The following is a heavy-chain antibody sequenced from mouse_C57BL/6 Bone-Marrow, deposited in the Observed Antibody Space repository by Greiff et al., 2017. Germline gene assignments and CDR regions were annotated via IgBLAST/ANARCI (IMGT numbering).Heavy chain of an antibody. J-gene: IGHJ2*01. V-gene: IGHV1-81*01. Sequence: VHLVESGAELARPGASVKLSCKASGYTFTSYGISWVKQRTGQGLEWIGEIYPRSGNTYYNEKFKGKATLTADKSSSTAYMELRSLTSEDSAVYFCARAYYYGSSYGYWGQGTTLTVSS. D-gene: IGHD1-1*01. CDR2: IYPRSGNT. CDR1: GYTFTSYG. CDR3: ARAYYYGSSYGY.